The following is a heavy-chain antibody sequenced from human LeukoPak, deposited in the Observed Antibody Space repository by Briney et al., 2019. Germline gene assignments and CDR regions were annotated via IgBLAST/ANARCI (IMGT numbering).Heavy chain of an antibody. CDR1: RFTFSSYE. J-gene: IGHJ4*02. D-gene: IGHD1-26*01. CDR3: ARIDSGSYGTLDY. Sequence: GGSLRLSCAASRFTFSSYEMNWLRKAPGKGREGVSYISSSGSTIYYADSVKGRFPISRDNAKNSLYLQMNSLRAEDTAVYYCARIDSGSYGTLDYWGQGTLVTVSS. CDR2: ISSSGSTI. V-gene: IGHV3-48*03.